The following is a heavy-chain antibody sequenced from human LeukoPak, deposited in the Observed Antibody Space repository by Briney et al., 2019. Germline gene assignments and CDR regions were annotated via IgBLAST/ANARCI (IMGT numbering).Heavy chain of an antibody. CDR1: GFTFRNDW. V-gene: IGHV3-7*03. Sequence: QPGGSLRLSCAASGFTFRNDWMSWVRQAPGKGLEWVANVKQDGSEKDYVDSVKGRFTISRDNAKNLSYLQMNSLRTEDTAVYYCSRVGPGGAGAFDYWGQGTLVTVSS. J-gene: IGHJ4*02. D-gene: IGHD6-13*01. CDR2: VKQDGSEK. CDR3: SRVGPGGAGAFDY.